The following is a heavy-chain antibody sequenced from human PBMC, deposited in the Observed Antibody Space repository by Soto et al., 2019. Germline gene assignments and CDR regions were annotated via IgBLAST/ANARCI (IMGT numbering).Heavy chain of an antibody. CDR1: GFTFDDYT. D-gene: IGHD3-3*01. CDR3: AKGAIRHLVVIIPLDY. J-gene: IGHJ4*02. Sequence: EVQLVESGGVVVQPGGSLRLSCAASGFTFDDYTMHWVRQAPGKGLEWVSLISWDGGSTYYADSVKGRFTISRDNSKNSLYLQMNSLRTEDTALYYCAKGAIRHLVVIIPLDYWGQGTLVTVSS. CDR2: ISWDGGST. V-gene: IGHV3-43*01.